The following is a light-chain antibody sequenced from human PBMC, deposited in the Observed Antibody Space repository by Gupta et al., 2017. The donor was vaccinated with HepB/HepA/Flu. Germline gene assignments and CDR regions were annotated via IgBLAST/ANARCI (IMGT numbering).Light chain of an antibody. CDR2: WAS. J-gene: IGKJ4*01. V-gene: IGKV4-1*01. CDR3: QQYDSTPLT. CDR1: QSVLYSSNNKNY. Sequence: DIVMTQSPDSLAVSLGERATINCKSSQSVLYSSNNKNYLVWYQQKPGQPPKLLIYWASFRESGVPDRFSGSGSGTDFTLTISSRQAEDVAVYYCQQYDSTPLTFGGGTKVEIK.